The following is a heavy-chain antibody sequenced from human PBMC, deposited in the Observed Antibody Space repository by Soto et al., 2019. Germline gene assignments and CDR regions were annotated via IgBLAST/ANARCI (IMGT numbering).Heavy chain of an antibody. V-gene: IGHV3-21*01. CDR1: GFTFSSYS. CDR2: ISSSSSYI. Sequence: GGSLRLSCAASGFTFSSYSMNWVRQAPGKGLEWVSSISSSSSYIYYADSVKGRFTISRDNAKNSLYLQMNSLRAEDTAVYYCARDRMVRGVIINHDAFDIWGQGTMVTVSS. J-gene: IGHJ3*02. CDR3: ARDRMVRGVIINHDAFDI. D-gene: IGHD3-10*01.